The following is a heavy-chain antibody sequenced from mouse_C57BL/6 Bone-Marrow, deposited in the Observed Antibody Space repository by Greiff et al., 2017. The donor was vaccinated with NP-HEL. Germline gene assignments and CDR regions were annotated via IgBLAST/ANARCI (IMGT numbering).Heavy chain of an antibody. V-gene: IGHV5-4*01. CDR2: ISDGGSYT. CDR3: ARDSNYFYYAMDY. Sequence: EVKLVESGGGLVKPGGSLKLSCAASGFTFSSYAMSWVRQTPEKSLEWVATISDGGSYTYYPANVTGRFTISRENAKNNPYLQMSHLKSEDTAMYYCARDSNYFYYAMDYWGKGTSVTVSS. D-gene: IGHD2-5*01. J-gene: IGHJ4*01. CDR1: GFTFSSYA.